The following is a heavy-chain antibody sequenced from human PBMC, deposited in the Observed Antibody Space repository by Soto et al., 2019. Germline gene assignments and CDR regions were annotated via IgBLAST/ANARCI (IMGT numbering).Heavy chain of an antibody. CDR3: ARVRANDYEIDY. Sequence: EVQLVESGGGLVQPGGSLRLSCAASGFMFGSYWMTWVRHAPGKGLEWVANIKRDGSEKFYVDSVKGRFTISRDNADNSLFLHMNRLRAEDTAIYYGARVRANDYEIDYWGQGALVTVS. D-gene: IGHD4-17*01. CDR2: IKRDGSEK. J-gene: IGHJ4*02. V-gene: IGHV3-7*01. CDR1: GFMFGSYW.